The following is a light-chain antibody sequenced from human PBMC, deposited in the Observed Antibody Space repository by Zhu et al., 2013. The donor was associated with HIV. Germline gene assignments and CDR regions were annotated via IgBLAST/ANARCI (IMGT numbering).Light chain of an antibody. CDR3: QRHDSHDRT. Sequence: EIVMTQSPATLSVSPGERVTLSCRASQTFSGYLAWYQHKPGQAPRLLIYDTTIRVPGLPARFSGSGSETEFTLTISSLQPDDFATYYCQRHDSHDRTFGPGPSWRSN. V-gene: IGKV3-15*01. J-gene: IGKJ2*02. CDR1: QTFSGY. CDR2: DTT.